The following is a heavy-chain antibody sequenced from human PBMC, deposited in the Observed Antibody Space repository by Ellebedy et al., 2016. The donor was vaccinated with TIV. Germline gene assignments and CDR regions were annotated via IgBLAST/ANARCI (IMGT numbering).Heavy chain of an antibody. CDR1: GYTFNTYY. CDR3: ARDHYYDSSGYAWIDY. D-gene: IGHD3-22*01. J-gene: IGHJ4*02. V-gene: IGHV1-46*02. Sequence: ASAKVSCKASGYTFNTYYMHWVRQAPGQGLEWMGIINPSGGSTNYAQKFQGRVTMTRDTSTTTVYMELSSLRSEDTAVYYCARDHYYDSSGYAWIDYWGQGTLVTVSS. CDR2: INPSGGST.